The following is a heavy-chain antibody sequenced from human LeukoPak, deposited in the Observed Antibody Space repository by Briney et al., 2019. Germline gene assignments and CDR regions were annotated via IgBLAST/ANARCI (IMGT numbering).Heavy chain of an antibody. CDR3: ARVLGGYCSGTLCAFDI. D-gene: IGHD2-2*01. CDR2: ISSTSTYI. Sequence: PGGSLRLSCAASAFTFSISSMIWVRQASGKGLEWVSSISSTSTYIYYADAVKGRFTISRDNAKNSLNLQMNSLRAEDTAVYYCARVLGGYCSGTLCAFDIWGQGTMVTVSS. J-gene: IGHJ3*02. V-gene: IGHV3-21*01. CDR1: AFTFSISS.